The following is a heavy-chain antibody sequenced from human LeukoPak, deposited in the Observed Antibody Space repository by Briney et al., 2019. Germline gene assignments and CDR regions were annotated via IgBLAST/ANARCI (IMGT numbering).Heavy chain of an antibody. CDR2: ISSSGSTI. D-gene: IGHD2-8*02. CDR1: GFTFSSYE. J-gene: IGHJ6*03. V-gene: IGHV3-48*03. CDR3: ARSYWSNYYYMDV. Sequence: GGSLRLSCAASGFTFSSYEMNWVRQAPGKGLEWVSYISSSGSTIYYADSVKGRFTISRDNAKNSLYLQMNSLRAEDTAVYYCARSYWSNYYYMDVWGKGTTVTVSS.